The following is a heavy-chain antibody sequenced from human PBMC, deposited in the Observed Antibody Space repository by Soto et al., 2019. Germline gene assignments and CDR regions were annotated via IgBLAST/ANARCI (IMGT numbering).Heavy chain of an antibody. CDR1: GGSISSGGYS. CDR3: ARAYCGGDCYSLEHAFDI. D-gene: IGHD2-21*02. Sequence: SETLSLTCAVSGGSISSGGYSWSWVRQPPGKGLEWIGYIYHSGSTYYNPSLKSRVTISVDRSKNQFSLKLSSVTAADTAVYYCARAYCGGDCYSLEHAFDIWGQGTMVTVSS. J-gene: IGHJ3*02. CDR2: IYHSGST. V-gene: IGHV4-30-2*01.